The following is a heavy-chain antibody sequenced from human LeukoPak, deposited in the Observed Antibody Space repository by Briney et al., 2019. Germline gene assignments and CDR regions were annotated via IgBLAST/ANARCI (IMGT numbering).Heavy chain of an antibody. CDR3: ARIGPSSWYDYYYYMDV. J-gene: IGHJ6*03. Sequence: ASVKVSCKASGYTFTCYDINWVRQATGQGLEWMGWMNPNSGNTGYVQKFQGRVTMTRNTSISTAYMELSSLRSEDTAVYYCARIGPSSWYDYYYYMDVWGKGTTVTVSS. V-gene: IGHV1-8*01. CDR1: GYTFTCYD. D-gene: IGHD6-13*01. CDR2: MNPNSGNT.